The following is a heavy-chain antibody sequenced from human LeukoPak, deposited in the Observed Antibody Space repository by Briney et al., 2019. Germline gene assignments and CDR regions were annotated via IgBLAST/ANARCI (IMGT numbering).Heavy chain of an antibody. D-gene: IGHD3-22*01. CDR3: ARGVNYYDGIDY. CDR2: IYYSGST. Sequence: SETLSLTCAVSGGSISSSNWWSWVRQPPGKGLEWIGYIYYSGSTNYNPSLKSRVTISVDTSKNQFSLKLSSVTAADTAVYYCARGVNYYDGIDYWGQGTLVTVSS. V-gene: IGHV4-4*02. CDR1: GGSISSSNW. J-gene: IGHJ4*02.